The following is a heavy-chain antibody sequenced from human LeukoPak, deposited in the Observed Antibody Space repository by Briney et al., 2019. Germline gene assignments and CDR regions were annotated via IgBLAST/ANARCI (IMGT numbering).Heavy chain of an antibody. CDR3: AKGTHYYDSSGYYFYAFDI. V-gene: IGHV3-9*01. CDR1: GFTFSSYS. D-gene: IGHD3-22*01. CDR2: ISWNSGSI. J-gene: IGHJ3*02. Sequence: PGGSLRLSCAASGFTFSSYSMNWVRQAPGKGLEWVSGISWNSGSIGYADSVKGRFTISRDNAKNSLYLQMNSLRAEDTALYYCAKGTHYYDSSGYYFYAFDIWGQGTMVTVSS.